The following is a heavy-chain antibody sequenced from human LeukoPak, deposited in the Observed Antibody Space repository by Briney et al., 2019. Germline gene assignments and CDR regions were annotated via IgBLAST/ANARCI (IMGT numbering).Heavy chain of an antibody. V-gene: IGHV3-23*01. D-gene: IGHD5-12*01. CDR3: ARAPVATMADY. J-gene: IGHJ4*02. Sequence: GGSLRLSCAASGFTFSSYAMSWVRQAPGKGLEWVSAISGSGGSTYYADSVKGRFTISKDNSKNTLFLQMNSLRAEDTAVYYCARAPVATMADYWGQGTLVTVSS. CDR2: ISGSGGST. CDR1: GFTFSSYA.